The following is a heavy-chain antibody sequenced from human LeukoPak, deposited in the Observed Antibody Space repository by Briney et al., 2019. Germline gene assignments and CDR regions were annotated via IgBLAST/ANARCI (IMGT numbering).Heavy chain of an antibody. D-gene: IGHD2-15*01. Sequence: GGSLRLSCAASGFTFSSYSMNWVRQAPGKGLEWVSYISSSSSTIYYADSVKGRFTISRDNSKNTLYLQMNSLRAEDTAVYYCAGRILFWGQGTLVTVSS. CDR1: GFTFSSYS. CDR3: AGRILF. V-gene: IGHV3-48*01. J-gene: IGHJ4*02. CDR2: ISSSSSTI.